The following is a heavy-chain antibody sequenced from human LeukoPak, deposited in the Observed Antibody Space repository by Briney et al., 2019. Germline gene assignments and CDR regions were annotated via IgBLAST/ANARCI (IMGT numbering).Heavy chain of an antibody. V-gene: IGHV5-51*01. CDR1: GYSFTNYW. CDR3: ARGRGLVRGAYYFDY. D-gene: IGHD3-10*01. J-gene: IGHJ4*02. CDR2: IYPGDSDS. Sequence: GESLKISCKGSGYSFTNYWIAWVRQMPGKGLEWMGIIYPGDSDSRYSPSFQGQVTISDDKSISTAYLQWSSLKASDTAMYYCARGRGLVRGAYYFDYWGQGTLVTVSS.